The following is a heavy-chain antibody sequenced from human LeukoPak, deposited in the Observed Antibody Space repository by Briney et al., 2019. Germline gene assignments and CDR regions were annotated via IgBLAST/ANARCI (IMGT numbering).Heavy chain of an antibody. CDR3: AKEGTYSSSWYNWFDP. D-gene: IGHD6-13*01. CDR1: GFTFDDYA. CDR2: ISWNSGSI. V-gene: IGHV3-9*01. J-gene: IGHJ5*02. Sequence: GRSLRLSCAASGFTFDDYAMHWVRQAPGKGLEWVSGISWNSGSIGYADSVKGRFTISRDNAKNSLYLQMNSLRAEDTAVYYCAKEGTYSSSWYNWFDPWGQGTLVTVSS.